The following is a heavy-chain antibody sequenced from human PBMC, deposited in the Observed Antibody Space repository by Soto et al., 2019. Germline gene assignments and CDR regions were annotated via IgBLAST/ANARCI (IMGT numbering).Heavy chain of an antibody. CDR3: ARAYSDAFDI. CDR1: GFTFSDYY. V-gene: IGHV3-11*01. D-gene: IGHD2-15*01. CDR2: ISSSGTDI. J-gene: IGHJ3*02. Sequence: PGGSLRLSCVASGFTFSDYYMTWIRQAPGKGLEWVSYISSSGTDIYYADSMRGRFTISRDNAKNSLYLQMSSLRAEDTAVYYCARAYSDAFDIWGQGTVVTVSS.